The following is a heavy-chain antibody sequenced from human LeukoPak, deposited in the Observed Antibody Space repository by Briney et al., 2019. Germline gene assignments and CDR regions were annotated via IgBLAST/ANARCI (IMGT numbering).Heavy chain of an antibody. J-gene: IGHJ4*02. V-gene: IGHV4-39*01. Sequence: SETLSLTCTVSGGSISSRSYYWGWIRQPPGKGLEWIGNIYYSGSTYYNPSFRSRVTISVDTSKNQFSLKVNSVTAADTAVYYCARLTVFPSSDDYWGQGTLVTVSS. CDR3: ARLTVFPSSDDY. D-gene: IGHD2-15*01. CDR2: IYYSGST. CDR1: GGSISSRSYY.